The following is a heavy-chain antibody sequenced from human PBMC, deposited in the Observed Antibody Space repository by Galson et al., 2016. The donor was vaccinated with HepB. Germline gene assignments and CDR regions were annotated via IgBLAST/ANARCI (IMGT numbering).Heavy chain of an antibody. CDR1: EFTFSSDA. D-gene: IGHD6-19*01. Sequence: SLRLSCAAAEFTFSSDAMSWVRQAPEKGLEWVSGISASGAGTYYADSVKGRFTISRDNFKNTLYLQMNSLRAEDTAVYYCAKEISVAGVNGLPSDYWGQGTLVTVSS. V-gene: IGHV3-23*01. J-gene: IGHJ4*02. CDR2: ISASGAGT. CDR3: AKEISVAGVNGLPSDY.